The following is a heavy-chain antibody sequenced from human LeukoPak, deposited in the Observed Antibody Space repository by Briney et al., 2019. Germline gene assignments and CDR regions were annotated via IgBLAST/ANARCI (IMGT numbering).Heavy chain of an antibody. CDR3: ARVSGYDGLFDY. D-gene: IGHD5-12*01. J-gene: IGHJ4*02. CDR1: GGSISSYY. V-gene: IGHV4-59*12. CDR2: IYYSGST. Sequence: SETLSLTCTVSGGSISSYYWSWIRQPPGKGLEWIGYIYYSGSTNYNPSLKSRVTISVDTSKNQFSLKLSSVTAADTAVYYCARVSGYDGLFDYWGQGTLVTVSS.